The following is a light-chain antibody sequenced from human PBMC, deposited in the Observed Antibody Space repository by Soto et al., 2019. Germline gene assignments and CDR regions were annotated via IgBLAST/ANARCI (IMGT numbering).Light chain of an antibody. CDR3: LLYYGGAHLV. CDR1: TGAVTSGNY. Sequence: QAVVTQEPSLTVSPGGTVTLTCASSTGAVTSGNYPSWFQQKPGQAPRTLIYTTNSRHSWTPARFSGSLLGGKAALTLSGVQPEDEADYYFLLYYGGAHLVFGGGTQLTVL. CDR2: TTN. J-gene: IGLJ7*01. V-gene: IGLV7-43*01.